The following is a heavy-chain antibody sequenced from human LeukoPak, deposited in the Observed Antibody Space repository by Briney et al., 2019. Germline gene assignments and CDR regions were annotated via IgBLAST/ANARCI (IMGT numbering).Heavy chain of an antibody. J-gene: IGHJ6*03. D-gene: IGHD6-13*01. CDR3: ARGDSSSWSRDYYYYYMDV. Sequence: ASVKVSCKASGYTFTSYGISWVRQAPGQGLEWMGWISAYNGNTNYAQKLQGRVTMTTDTSTSTAYMELRSLRSDDTAVYYCARGDSSSWSRDYYYYYMDVWGKGTTVTVSS. CDR1: GYTFTSYG. V-gene: IGHV1-18*01. CDR2: ISAYNGNT.